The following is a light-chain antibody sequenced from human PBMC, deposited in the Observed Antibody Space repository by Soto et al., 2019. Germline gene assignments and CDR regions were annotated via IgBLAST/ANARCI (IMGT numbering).Light chain of an antibody. CDR2: WAS. CDR1: RSILSSSNNKNF. V-gene: IGKV4-1*01. Sequence: DIVMTQSPDSLAVSLGERATINCKSSRSILSSSNNKNFLAWYQQKPGQPPRLLIYWASTRESGVPDRFSGSGSGTDFTLTISSLQADDVAVYYCQQYYNSPFTFGPGTKVDI. J-gene: IGKJ3*01. CDR3: QQYYNSPFT.